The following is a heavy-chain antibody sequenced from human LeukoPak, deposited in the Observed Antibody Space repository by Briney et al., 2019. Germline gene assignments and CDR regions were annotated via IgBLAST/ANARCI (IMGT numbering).Heavy chain of an antibody. V-gene: IGHV3-30*18. D-gene: IGHD6-13*01. Sequence: PGGSLRLSCAASGFTFSSYGMHWVRQAPGKGLEWVAVISYDGSNKYYADSVKGRFTISRDNSKNTLYLQMNSLRAEDTAVYYCAKSRPDSSSWRVFDYWGQGTLVTVSS. J-gene: IGHJ4*02. CDR1: GFTFSSYG. CDR2: ISYDGSNK. CDR3: AKSRPDSSSWRVFDY.